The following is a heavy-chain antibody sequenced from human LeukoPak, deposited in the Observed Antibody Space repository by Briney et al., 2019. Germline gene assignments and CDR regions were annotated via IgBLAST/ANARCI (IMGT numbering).Heavy chain of an antibody. Sequence: GGSLRLSCAASGFTFSTSTMNWVRQAPGKGLEWVSSISSSNGYIYYADSVKGRFTISRDNAKNSLYLQMNSMRAEDTAMYYCVRIPNSAGFPNWFDPWGQGTLVTVSS. CDR2: ISSSNGYI. CDR3: VRIPNSAGFPNWFDP. D-gene: IGHD6-19*01. V-gene: IGHV3-21*01. J-gene: IGHJ5*02. CDR1: GFTFSTST.